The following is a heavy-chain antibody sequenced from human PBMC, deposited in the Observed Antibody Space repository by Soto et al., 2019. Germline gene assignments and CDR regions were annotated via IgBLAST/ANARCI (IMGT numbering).Heavy chain of an antibody. D-gene: IGHD3-3*01. Sequence: EASVKVSCKASGGTFSSYAISWVRQAPGQGLEWMGGIIPIFGTANYAQKFQGRVTITADESTSTAYMELSSLRSEDTAVYYCARGGVVTLSVYYYGMDVWGQGTTVTVSS. CDR3: ARGGVVTLSVYYYGMDV. CDR2: IIPIFGTA. V-gene: IGHV1-69*13. J-gene: IGHJ6*02. CDR1: GGTFSSYA.